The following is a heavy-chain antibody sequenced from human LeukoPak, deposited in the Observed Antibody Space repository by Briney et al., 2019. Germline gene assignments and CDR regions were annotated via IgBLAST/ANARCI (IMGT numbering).Heavy chain of an antibody. CDR3: ARDPVGAIGYGMDV. J-gene: IGHJ6*02. CDR2: IYSGGST. V-gene: IGHV3-66*01. D-gene: IGHD1-26*01. Sequence: GGSLRLSCAASGFTVSSNYMSWVRQAPGKGLEWVSVIYSGGSTYYADSVEGRFTISRDNSKNTLYLQMNSLRAEDTAVYYCARDPVGAIGYGMDVWGQGTTVTVSS. CDR1: GFTVSSNY.